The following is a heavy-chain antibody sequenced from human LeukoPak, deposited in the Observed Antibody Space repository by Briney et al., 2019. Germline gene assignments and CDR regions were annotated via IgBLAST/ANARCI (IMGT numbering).Heavy chain of an antibody. D-gene: IGHD4-11*01. CDR1: GYTITELS. CDR2: FDPEDGET. J-gene: IGHJ6*02. CDR3: ARSTSPNDYCNSYYGMDV. V-gene: IGHV1-24*01. Sequence: ASVKVSCKVSGYTITELSMHWVRQAPGKGLEWMGGFDPEDGETIYAQKFQGRVTMTEDTSTDTAYMELSSLRSEDTAVYYCARSTSPNDYCNSYYGMDVWGQGTTVTVSS.